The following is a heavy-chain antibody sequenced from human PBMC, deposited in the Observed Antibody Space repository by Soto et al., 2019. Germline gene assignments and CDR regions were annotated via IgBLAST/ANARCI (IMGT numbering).Heavy chain of an antibody. CDR2: ISSSGSTI. CDR3: ASDIVVVPAARDYYGMHX. CDR1: GFTFSSCE. D-gene: IGHD2-2*01. Sequence: GGSLRLSCAASGFTFSSCEMNWVRQAPGKGLEWVSYISSSGSTIYYGDSVKGRFTISRDNSKNSLYLQMNSLIAEDTAVYYCASDIVVVPAARDYYGMHXWGQGTTLTVS. V-gene: IGHV3-48*03. J-gene: IGHJ6*02.